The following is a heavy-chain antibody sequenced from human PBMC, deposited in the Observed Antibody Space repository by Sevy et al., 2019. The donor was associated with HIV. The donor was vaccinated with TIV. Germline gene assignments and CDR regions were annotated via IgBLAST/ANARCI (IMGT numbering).Heavy chain of an antibody. CDR3: AKDGNSSGLYYYYGMDV. J-gene: IGHJ6*02. V-gene: IGHV3-9*01. Sequence: GGSLRLSCAASGFNFDDYVLHWVRQGPGKGLEWVSGISWNSGRRAYADSVKGRFTISRDNGKKSLYLQMNSLRDEDTALYYCAKDGNSSGLYYYYGMDVWGQGTTVTVSS. D-gene: IGHD3-22*01. CDR1: GFNFDDYV. CDR2: ISWNSGRR.